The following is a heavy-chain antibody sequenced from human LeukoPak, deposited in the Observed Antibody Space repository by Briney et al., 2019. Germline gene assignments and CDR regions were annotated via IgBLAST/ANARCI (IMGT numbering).Heavy chain of an antibody. V-gene: IGHV3-23*01. CDR2: ISGSGGNT. Sequence: PGGSLRLSCAASGFTFSSYAMSWVRQAPGKGLEWVSAISGSGGNTYYADSVKGRFTMPRDNSKNTLYLQMNSLRAEDTAVYFCAKTVSGSHSYQGGDYWGQGTLVTVST. D-gene: IGHD3-16*02. CDR1: GFTFSSYA. J-gene: IGHJ4*02. CDR3: AKTVSGSHSYQGGDY.